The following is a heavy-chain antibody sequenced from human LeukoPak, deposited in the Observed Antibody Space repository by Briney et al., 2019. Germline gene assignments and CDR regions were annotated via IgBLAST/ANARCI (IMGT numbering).Heavy chain of an antibody. J-gene: IGHJ3*02. V-gene: IGHV4-30-2*01. D-gene: IGHD2-15*01. CDR1: GGSISSGGYS. CDR2: IYHSGST. CDR3: ARQYCSGGSCYYAFDI. Sequence: SETLSLTCAVSGGSISSGGYSWSWIRQPPGKGLEWIGYIYHSGSTYYNPSLKSRVTISVDRSKNQFSLKLSSVTAADPAVYYCARQYCSGGSCYYAFDIWGQGTMVTVSS.